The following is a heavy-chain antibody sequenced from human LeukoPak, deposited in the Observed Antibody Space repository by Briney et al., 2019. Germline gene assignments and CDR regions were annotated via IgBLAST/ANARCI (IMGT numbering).Heavy chain of an antibody. D-gene: IGHD3-10*01. V-gene: IGHV3-30*18. Sequence: GGSLRLSCAASGFTFSSYSMNWVRQAPGKGLEWVAFISYDGSNKYYAGSVKGRFTISRDNSKNTLYLQMNSLRAEDTAVYYCAKDYGSGSHDYWGQGTLVTVSS. CDR1: GFTFSSYS. J-gene: IGHJ4*02. CDR2: ISYDGSNK. CDR3: AKDYGSGSHDY.